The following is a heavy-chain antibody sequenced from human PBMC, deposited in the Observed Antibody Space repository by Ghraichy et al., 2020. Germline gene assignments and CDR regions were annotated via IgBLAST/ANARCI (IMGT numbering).Heavy chain of an antibody. CDR3: AKDLGCSSTSCYGAPDY. CDR2: INPDSGGT. CDR1: GYTFTDYY. Sequence: SVKVSCKASGYTFTDYYMHWVRQAPGQGLEWMGWINPDSGGTKYAQKFQGRVTMTRDTSISTAYMELSRLTSDDTAVFYCAKDLGCSSTSCYGAPDYWGQGTLVTVSS. V-gene: IGHV1-2*02. D-gene: IGHD2-2*01. J-gene: IGHJ4*02.